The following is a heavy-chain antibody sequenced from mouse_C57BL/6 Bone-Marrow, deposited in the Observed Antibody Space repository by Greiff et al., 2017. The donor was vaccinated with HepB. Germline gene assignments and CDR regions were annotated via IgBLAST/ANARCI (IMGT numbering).Heavy chain of an antibody. V-gene: IGHV1-55*01. CDR2: IYPGSGST. CDR3: ARGDVNYFDY. Sequence: QVHVKQPGAELVKPGASVKMSCKASGYTFTSYWITWVKQSPGQGLEWIGDIYPGSGSTNYNEKIKSKATLTVDTSSSTAYRQLSSLTSEDSAVYYCARGDVNYFDYWGQGTTLTVSS. CDR1: GYTFTSYW. J-gene: IGHJ2*01.